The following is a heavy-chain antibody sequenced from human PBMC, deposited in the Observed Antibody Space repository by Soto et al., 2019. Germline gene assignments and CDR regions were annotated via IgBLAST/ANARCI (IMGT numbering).Heavy chain of an antibody. CDR1: GFTFSTYN. D-gene: IGHD3-22*01. CDR3: ARYYDSSGPDL. CDR2: MTTTSTHI. Sequence: GGSLRLSCAASGFTFSTYNMVWVRQAPGMGLEWLSYMTTTSTHIYYADSVKGRFTISRDNAKNSLYLQMNSLRAEDTAVYYCARYYDSSGPDLWGRGTLVTVSS. V-gene: IGHV3-48*01. J-gene: IGHJ2*01.